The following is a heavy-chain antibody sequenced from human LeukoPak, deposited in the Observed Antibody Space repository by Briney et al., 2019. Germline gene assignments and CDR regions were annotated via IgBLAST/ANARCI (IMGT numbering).Heavy chain of an antibody. D-gene: IGHD3-3*01. J-gene: IGHJ6*02. CDR1: GGSFSGYY. V-gene: IGHV4-34*01. CDR3: ARRRVRGVYDFWSGPGTTPMDV. CDR2: INHSGST. Sequence: SETLSLTCAVYGGSFSGYYWSWIRQPPGKGREWSGEINHSGSTNYNTSLKSRVTISVDTSKNQFSLKLSSVTAADTAVYYCARRRVRGVYDFWSGPGTTPMDVWGQGTTVTVSS.